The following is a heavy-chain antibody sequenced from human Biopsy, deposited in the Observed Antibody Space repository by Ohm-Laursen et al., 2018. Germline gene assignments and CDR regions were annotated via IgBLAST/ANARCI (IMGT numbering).Heavy chain of an antibody. CDR1: GDSFNHYY. Sequence: TLSLTCAVYGDSFNHYYWAWIRQSPGGGLEWIGQADPTVSSTDYNPSLRSRFAISADTSKNHFSLTLTSVTAADTAVYFCARGPSLISPPVPVPYHWFDPWGQGTLVTVSS. CDR3: ARGPSLISPPVPVPYHWFDP. D-gene: IGHD3-10*02. CDR2: ADPTVSST. J-gene: IGHJ5*02. V-gene: IGHV4-34*01.